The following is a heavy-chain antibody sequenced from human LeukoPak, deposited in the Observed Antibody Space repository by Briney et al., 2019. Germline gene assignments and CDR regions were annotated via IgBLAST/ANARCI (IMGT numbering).Heavy chain of an antibody. CDR2: IKQDGSEK. CDR1: EFTFSTYL. V-gene: IGHV3-7*01. D-gene: IGHD6-13*01. J-gene: IGHJ5*01. CDR3: AGERPSSSWYDF. Sequence: GGSLRLSCAASEFTFSTYLMTWVRQAPGKGLEWVANIKQDGSEKYYADSVRGRFTISRDNGKNSLYLQMNSLRVEDTAVYYCAGERPSSSWYDFWGQGTLVTVSS.